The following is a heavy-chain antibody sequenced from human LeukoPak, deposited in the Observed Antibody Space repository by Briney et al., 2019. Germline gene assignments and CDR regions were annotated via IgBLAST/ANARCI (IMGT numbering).Heavy chain of an antibody. Sequence: PGGSLRLSCAASGFTFSSYGMHWVRQAPGKGLEWVAVISYDGSNKYYADSVKGRFTISRDNSKNTLYLQMNSLRAEDTAVYYCARDRNIYSSSYSDLNDAFDIWGQGTMVTVSS. D-gene: IGHD6-13*01. CDR1: GFTFSSYG. CDR2: ISYDGSNK. J-gene: IGHJ3*02. CDR3: ARDRNIYSSSYSDLNDAFDI. V-gene: IGHV3-30*03.